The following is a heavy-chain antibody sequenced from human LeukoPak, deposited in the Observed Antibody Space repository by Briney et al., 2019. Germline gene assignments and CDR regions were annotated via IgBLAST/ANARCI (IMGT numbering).Heavy chain of an antibody. CDR3: ARGGYGDHGDEVDY. CDR2: ISYSGIT. J-gene: IGHJ4*02. Sequence: PSETLSLTCTVSGGSLSSYYWSWIRQPPGKGLKWIGYISYSGITNYYPSLKGRVSISIDMTKNRFSLKLSSVTAADTAVYYCARGGYGDHGDEVDYWGQGTLVTVSS. V-gene: IGHV4-59*01. D-gene: IGHD4-17*01. CDR1: GGSLSSYY.